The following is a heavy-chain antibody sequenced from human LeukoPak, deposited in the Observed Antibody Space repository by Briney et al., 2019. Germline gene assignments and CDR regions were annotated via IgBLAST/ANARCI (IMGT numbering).Heavy chain of an antibody. CDR2: ISYDGSNK. CDR1: GFTFSSYA. Sequence: PGGSLRLSCAASGFTFSSYAMHWVRQAPGKGLEWVAVISYDGSNKYYADSVKGRFTISRDNSKNTLYLQMNSLRAEDTAVYYCARDWAGGSYFTYWGQGTLVTVSS. CDR3: ARDWAGGSYFTY. D-gene: IGHD1-26*01. V-gene: IGHV3-30-3*01. J-gene: IGHJ4*02.